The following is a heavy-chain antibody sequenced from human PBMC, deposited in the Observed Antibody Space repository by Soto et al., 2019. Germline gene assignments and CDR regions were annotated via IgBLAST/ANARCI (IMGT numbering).Heavy chain of an antibody. V-gene: IGHV4-59*08. CDR1: GGSISSYY. CDR3: ARHYGCAFDI. D-gene: IGHD3-16*01. J-gene: IGHJ3*02. Sequence: SETLSLTCTVSGGSISSYYWSWIRQPPGKGLEWIGYIYYSGSTNYNPSLKSRVTISVDTSKNQFSLKLSSVTAADTAVYYCARHYGCAFDISGQGTIVTGSS. CDR2: IYYSGST.